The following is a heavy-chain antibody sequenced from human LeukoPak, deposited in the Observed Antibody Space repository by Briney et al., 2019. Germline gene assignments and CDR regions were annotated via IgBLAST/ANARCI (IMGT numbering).Heavy chain of an antibody. Sequence: GASVKVSCKASGYTFTGYYMHWVRQAPGQGLEWMGWINPNSGGTNYAQKFQGRVTMTRDTSISTAYMELSRLRSDDTAVYYCARVGSTIFGVVIHTYFDYWGQGTLVTVSS. J-gene: IGHJ4*02. CDR2: INPNSGGT. D-gene: IGHD3-3*01. V-gene: IGHV1-2*02. CDR1: GYTFTGYY. CDR3: ARVGSTIFGVVIHTYFDY.